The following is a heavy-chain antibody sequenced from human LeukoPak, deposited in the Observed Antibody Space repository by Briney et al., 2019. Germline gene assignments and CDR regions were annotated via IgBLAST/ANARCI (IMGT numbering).Heavy chain of an antibody. J-gene: IGHJ5*02. V-gene: IGHV4-34*01. CDR1: GGSFSGYY. CDR3: ARVGRAVVRRFWERHSKNNWFDP. D-gene: IGHD6-19*01. Sequence: SETLSLTCAVYGGSFSGYYWSWIRQPPGKGLEWIGEINHSGSTNYNPSLKSRVTISVDTSKNQFSLKLSSVTAADTAVYYCARVGRAVVRRFWERHSKNNWFDPWGQGTLVTVSS. CDR2: INHSGST.